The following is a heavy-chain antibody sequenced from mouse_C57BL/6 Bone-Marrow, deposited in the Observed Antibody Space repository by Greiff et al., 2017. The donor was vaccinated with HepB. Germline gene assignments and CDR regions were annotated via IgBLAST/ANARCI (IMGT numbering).Heavy chain of an antibody. CDR2: ISRGGDFI. CDR3: TRDPYYSNYDY. Sequence: EVNVVESGEGLVKPGGSLKLSCAASGFTFSSYAMSWVRQTPENRLEWVAYISRGGDFIYYADTVKGRFILSRDNARNTLYLQLSSLKSEDTAMYYCTRDPYYSNYDYWGQGTTLTVSS. V-gene: IGHV5-9-1*02. J-gene: IGHJ2*01. D-gene: IGHD2-5*01. CDR1: GFTFSSYA.